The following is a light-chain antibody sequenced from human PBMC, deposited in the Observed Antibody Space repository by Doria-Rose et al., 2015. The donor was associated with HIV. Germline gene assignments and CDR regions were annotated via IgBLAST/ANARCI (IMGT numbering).Light chain of an antibody. CDR2: DAS. V-gene: IGKV3-20*01. CDR3: QQYGTARGT. Sequence: TQSPGTLSLSPGERATLSCRASQRIKSSYLAWYQQKPGQAPRLLIYDASTRATGIPDRFSGSGSGTDFTLAISRREPEDVAVYYCQQYGTARGTFGQGTRLEIK. J-gene: IGKJ5*01. CDR1: QRIKSSY.